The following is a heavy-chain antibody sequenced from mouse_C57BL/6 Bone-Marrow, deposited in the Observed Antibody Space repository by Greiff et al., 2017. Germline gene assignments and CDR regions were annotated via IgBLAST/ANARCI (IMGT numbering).Heavy chain of an antibody. J-gene: IGHJ3*01. D-gene: IGHD2-1*01. CDR1: GYTFTSYW. CDR2: IHPNSGST. V-gene: IGHV1-64*01. Sequence: QVQLQQPGAELVKPGASVKLSCKASGYTFTSYWMHWVKQRPGQGLEWIGMIHPNSGSTNYNEKFKSKATLTVDKSSSTAYMQLSSLTSEDSAVYYCARFRGNFWFAYWGQGTLGTVSA. CDR3: ARFRGNFWFAY.